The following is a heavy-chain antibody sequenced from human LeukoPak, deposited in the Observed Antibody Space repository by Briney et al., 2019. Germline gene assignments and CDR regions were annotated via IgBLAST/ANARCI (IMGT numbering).Heavy chain of an antibody. V-gene: IGHV4-34*01. J-gene: IGHJ4*02. D-gene: IGHD2-2*02. CDR1: GGSFSGYY. CDR2: INHSGST. Sequence: SETLSLTCAVYGGSFSGYYCSWIRQTPGKGLEWIGEINHSGSTNYNPSLKSRVTISVDTSKNQFSLKLSSVTAADTAVYYCARRRGVVVPAAIYYWGQGTLVTVSS. CDR3: ARRRGVVVPAAIYY.